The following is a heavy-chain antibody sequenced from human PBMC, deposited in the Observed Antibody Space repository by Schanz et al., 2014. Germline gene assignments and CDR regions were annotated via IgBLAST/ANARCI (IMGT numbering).Heavy chain of an antibody. V-gene: IGHV3-13*01. D-gene: IGHD6-19*01. CDR1: GFRFKTYE. J-gene: IGHJ3*01. Sequence: EVQLVESGGGLVQPGGSLRLSCAVSGFRFKTYEMNWVRQVRGKGLEWVSSISPSGDTHYLASVKGRFTISRENAKSSLYLQMDLLRLEYTAAYYCAGAAVGFIVDAFDLWGRGTMVIVSS. CDR3: AGAAVGFIVDAFDL. CDR2: ISPSGDT.